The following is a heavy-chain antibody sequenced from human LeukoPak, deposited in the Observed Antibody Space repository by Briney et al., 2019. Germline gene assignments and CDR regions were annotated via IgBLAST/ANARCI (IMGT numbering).Heavy chain of an antibody. V-gene: IGHV1-18*01. D-gene: IGHD3-3*01. J-gene: IGHJ4*02. CDR2: ISAYNGNT. Sequence: ASVKVSCKASGYTFTSYGISWVRQAPGQGLEWMGWISAYNGNTNYAQKLQGRVTMTTDTSTSTAYMELRSLRSDDTAVYYCARVRPDADFWSGYYTYQGHFDYWGQGTLVTVSS. CDR1: GYTFTSYG. CDR3: ARVRPDADFWSGYYTYQGHFDY.